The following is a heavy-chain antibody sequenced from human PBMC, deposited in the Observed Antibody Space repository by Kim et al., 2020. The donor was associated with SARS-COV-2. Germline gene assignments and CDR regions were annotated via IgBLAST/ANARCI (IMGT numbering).Heavy chain of an antibody. V-gene: IGHV4-34*01. J-gene: IGHJ4*02. Sequence: SETLSLTCAVYGGSFSGYYWSWIRQPPGKGLEWIGEINHSGSTNYNPSLKSRVTISVDTSKNQFSLKLSSVTAADTAVYYCARVRRGPRTMVRGVFDYWGQGTLVTVSS. CDR3: ARVRRGPRTMVRGVFDY. CDR2: INHSGST. D-gene: IGHD3-10*01. CDR1: GGSFSGYY.